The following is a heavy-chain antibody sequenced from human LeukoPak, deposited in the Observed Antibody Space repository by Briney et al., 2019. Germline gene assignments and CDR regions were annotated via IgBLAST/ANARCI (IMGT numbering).Heavy chain of an antibody. J-gene: IGHJ4*02. CDR1: GYTFTGYY. CDR2: INPNSGGT. D-gene: IGHD5-18*01. V-gene: IGHV1-2*02. Sequence: ASVKVSCKASGYTFTGYYMHWVRQAPGQGLEWMGWINPNSGGTNYAQKFQGRVTMTRDTSISTAYMEMSRLRSDDTAVYYCARDGYSYGYEHYWGQGTLVTVSS. CDR3: ARDGYSYGYEHY.